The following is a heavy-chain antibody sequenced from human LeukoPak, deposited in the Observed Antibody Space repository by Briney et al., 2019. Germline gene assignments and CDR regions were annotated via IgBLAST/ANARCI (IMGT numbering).Heavy chain of an antibody. D-gene: IGHD3-3*01. CDR1: GYTFTSYD. V-gene: IGHV1-8*01. CDR2: MNPNSGNT. Sequence: ASVKVSCKASGYTFTSYDINWVRQATGQGLEWMGWMNPNSGNTGYAQKFQGRVTMTRNTSISTAYMELSSLRSEDKAVYYCARESGYYDFWSGYYYYYMDVWGKGTTVTVSS. CDR3: ARESGYYDFWSGYYYYYMDV. J-gene: IGHJ6*03.